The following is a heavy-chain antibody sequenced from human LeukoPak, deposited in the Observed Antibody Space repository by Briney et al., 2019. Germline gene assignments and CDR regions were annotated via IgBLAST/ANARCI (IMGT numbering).Heavy chain of an antibody. J-gene: IGHJ6*04. V-gene: IGHV3-7*01. D-gene: IGHD3-10*02. CDR2: IKQDGSKK. Sequence: GGSLRLSCAASGFTFSSYWMSWVRQAPGKGLEWVANIKQDGSKKYNVDSVKGRFTISRDNAKNSLYLQMNSLRAEDTAVYYCAELGITMIGGVWGKGTTVTISS. CDR3: AELGITMIGGV. CDR1: GFTFSSYW.